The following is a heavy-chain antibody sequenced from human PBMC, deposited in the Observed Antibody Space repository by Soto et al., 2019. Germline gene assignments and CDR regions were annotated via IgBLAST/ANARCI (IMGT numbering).Heavy chain of an antibody. J-gene: IGHJ5*02. Sequence: SETLSLTCAISGDSVSSNSAAWNWIRQSPSRGLEWLGRTYFRSKWYNDYAVSVKSRIIINPDTSNNQFSLQLNSVTPEDTAVYFCAKGDNLGPKTGYAFDPWGQGIMVTVSS. V-gene: IGHV6-1*01. CDR1: GDSVSSNSAA. CDR3: AKGDNLGPKTGYAFDP. CDR2: TYFRSKWYN. D-gene: IGHD5-12*01.